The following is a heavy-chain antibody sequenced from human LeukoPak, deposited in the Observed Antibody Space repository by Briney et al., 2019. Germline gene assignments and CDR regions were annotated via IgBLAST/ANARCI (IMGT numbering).Heavy chain of an antibody. CDR1: GLTFSSYW. Sequence: AGGSLRLSCAASGLTFSSYWMSWVRQAPGKGLEWVANIKQDESEKYYVDSVKGRFTISRDNAKNSLYLQMNSLRAEDTAVYYCVRGQTIINYWGQGTLVTVSS. V-gene: IGHV3-7*04. CDR3: VRGQTIINY. CDR2: IKQDESEK. J-gene: IGHJ4*02. D-gene: IGHD3-9*01.